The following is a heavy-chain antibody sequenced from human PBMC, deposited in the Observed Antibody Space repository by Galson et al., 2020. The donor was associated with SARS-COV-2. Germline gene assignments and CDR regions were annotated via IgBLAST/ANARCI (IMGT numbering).Heavy chain of an antibody. CDR2: INDSGST. CDR3: ARGVPGY. J-gene: IGHJ4*02. Sequence: SDTLSLTCAVYGGSFSGYQWSWVRQSPGKGLEWIGQINDSGSTKYNPSLKSRVTISIDASKNQFSLRLTSVTAADTAVYYCARGVPGYWGQGALVTVSA. D-gene: IGHD3-10*01. V-gene: IGHV4-34*01. CDR1: GGSFSGYQ.